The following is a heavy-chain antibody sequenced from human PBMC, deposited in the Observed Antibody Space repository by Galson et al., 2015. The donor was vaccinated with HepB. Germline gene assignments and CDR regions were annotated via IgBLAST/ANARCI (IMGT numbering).Heavy chain of an antibody. V-gene: IGHV1-3*01. J-gene: IGHJ4*02. CDR2: INAGNGNT. D-gene: IGHD1-14*01. Sequence: QSGAEVKKPGESLKISCKASGYTFTSYAMHWVRQAPGQRLEWMGWINAGNGNTKYSQKFQGRVTITRDTSASTAYMELSSLRSEDTAVYYCARDIDRLRNSGRLTVTFDYWGQGTLVTVSS. CDR3: ARDIDRLRNSGRLTVTFDY. CDR1: GYTFTSYA.